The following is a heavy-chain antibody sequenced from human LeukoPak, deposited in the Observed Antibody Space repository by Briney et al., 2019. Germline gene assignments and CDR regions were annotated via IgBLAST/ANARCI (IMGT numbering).Heavy chain of an antibody. V-gene: IGHV4-34*01. J-gene: IGHJ3*02. Sequence: PSETLSLTCAVYGGSFSGYYWSSIRQPPGKGLEWIGEINHSGSTNYNPSLKSRVTISVDTSKNQFSLKLSSVTAADTAVYYCARGSTVTSVTFDIWGQGTMVTVSS. D-gene: IGHD4-17*01. CDR1: GGSFSGYY. CDR2: INHSGST. CDR3: ARGSTVTSVTFDI.